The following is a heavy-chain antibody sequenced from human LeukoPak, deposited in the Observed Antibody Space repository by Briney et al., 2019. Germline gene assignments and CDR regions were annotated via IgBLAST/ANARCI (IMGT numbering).Heavy chain of an antibody. D-gene: IGHD6-19*01. Sequence: GRSLRLSCAASGFTFSSYAMHWVRQAPGKGLEWVAVISYDGSNKYYADSVKGRFTISRDSSKNTLYLQMNSLRAEDTAVYYCARRSSGWLNYYYYGMDVWGQGTTVTVSS. CDR3: ARRSSGWLNYYYYGMDV. J-gene: IGHJ6*02. CDR2: ISYDGSNK. V-gene: IGHV3-30-3*01. CDR1: GFTFSSYA.